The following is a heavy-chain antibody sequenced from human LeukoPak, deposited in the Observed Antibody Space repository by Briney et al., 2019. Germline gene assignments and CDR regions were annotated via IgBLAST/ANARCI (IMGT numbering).Heavy chain of an antibody. CDR2: SKYDGSTA. Sequence: PGGSLRLSCEPSGFTPKNYWMSWLRRAPGKGLEWVSRSKYDGSTAMYAESVKGRFTISRDNARGTLYLQMNSLRVDDTAVYYCAKSDWFDPCGRGILVTVSS. V-gene: IGHV3-74*03. CDR1: GFTPKNYW. J-gene: IGHJ5*02. CDR3: AKSDWFDP.